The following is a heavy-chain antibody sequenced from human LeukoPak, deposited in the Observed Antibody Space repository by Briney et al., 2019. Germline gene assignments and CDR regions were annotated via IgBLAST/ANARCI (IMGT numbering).Heavy chain of an antibody. CDR1: GGTFSSYE. CDR3: ARLRFSSSGSNFDY. J-gene: IGHJ4*02. D-gene: IGHD6-19*01. V-gene: IGHV1-8*03. CDR2: VNPSTGDT. Sequence: ASVKVSGKASGGTFSSYEIHWVRQASGQGPEWMGRVNPSTGDTTYGQKFQDRISITRDTSRRSSDMELNTLRSEDTAIYYCARLRFSSSGSNFDYWGQGTLVTVSS.